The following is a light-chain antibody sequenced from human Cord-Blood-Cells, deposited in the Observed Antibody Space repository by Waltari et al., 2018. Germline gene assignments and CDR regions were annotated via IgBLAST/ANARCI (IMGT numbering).Light chain of an antibody. CDR3: SSYAGSYTFV. CDR2: DVS. CDR1: SSDVGGYNY. V-gene: IGLV2-11*01. Sequence: QSALTKPRSVSGSPGQSVTISCTATSSDVGGYNYVSWYQQHPGKAPKLMIYDVSNRPAGGPDSFSRSKPGKTASLAISVLQAEDEADYYCSSYAGSYTFVSGTGTKVTV. J-gene: IGLJ1*01.